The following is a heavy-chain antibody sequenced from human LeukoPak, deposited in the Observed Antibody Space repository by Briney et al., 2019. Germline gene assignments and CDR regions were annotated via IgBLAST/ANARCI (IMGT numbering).Heavy chain of an antibody. CDR3: VKNGWLDY. J-gene: IGHJ4*02. D-gene: IGHD6-19*01. V-gene: IGHV3-21*06. Sequence: GGSLRLSCAASGFTFSSQNMNWARQAPGKGLEWVAYISTSGDSTKYADSVEGRFIVSRDNAENSLYLLMNSLRVEDTAVYYCVKNGWLDYWGQGILVTVSS. CDR1: GFTFSSQN. CDR2: ISTSGDST.